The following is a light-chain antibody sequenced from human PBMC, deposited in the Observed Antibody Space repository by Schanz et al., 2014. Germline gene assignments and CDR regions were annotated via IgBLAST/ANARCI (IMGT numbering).Light chain of an antibody. CDR2: DVT. J-gene: IGLJ3*02. CDR1: NSDIGTYNY. Sequence: QSALTQPSSVSASPGQSITISCIGTNSDIGTYNYVSWYQQHPGKIPKLLIYDVTNRPSGVSDRFSGSKSGNTASLTISGLQAEDEADYYCISYAGSNTLVFGGGTKLTVL. V-gene: IGLV2-14*03. CDR3: ISYAGSNTLV.